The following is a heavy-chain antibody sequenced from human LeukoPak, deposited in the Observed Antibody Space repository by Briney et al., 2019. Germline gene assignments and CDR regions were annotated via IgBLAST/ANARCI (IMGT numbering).Heavy chain of an antibody. D-gene: IGHD3-16*01. CDR1: GFTFSSYS. V-gene: IGHV3-48*01. J-gene: IGHJ3*02. CDR2: ISSSSSTI. CDR3: ARVGRSDAFDT. Sequence: PGGSLRLSCAASGFTFSSYSMNWVRQAPGKGLEWVSYISSSSSTIYYADSVKGRFTISRDNAKNSLYLQMNSLRAEDTAVYYCARVGRSDAFDTWGQGTMVTVSS.